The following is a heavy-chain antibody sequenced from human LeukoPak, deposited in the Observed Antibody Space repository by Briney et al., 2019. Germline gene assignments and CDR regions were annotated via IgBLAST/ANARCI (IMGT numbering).Heavy chain of an antibody. CDR3: ARGLTNTLDYDILTGYQPANWFDP. J-gene: IGHJ5*02. CDR2: IYTSGST. Sequence: SETLSLTCTVSGGSISSYYWSWIRQPAGKGLEWIGRIYTSGSTNYNPSLKSRVTMSVDTSKNQFSLKLSSVTAADTAVYYCARGLTNTLDYDILTGYQPANWFDPWGQGTLVTVSS. CDR1: GGSISSYY. V-gene: IGHV4-4*07. D-gene: IGHD3-9*01.